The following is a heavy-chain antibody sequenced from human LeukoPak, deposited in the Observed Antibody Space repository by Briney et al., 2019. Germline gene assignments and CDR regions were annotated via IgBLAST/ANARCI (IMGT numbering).Heavy chain of an antibody. CDR2: IYSGGST. J-gene: IGHJ4*02. Sequence: GGSLRLSCAASEFTISSYWMSWVRQAPGKGLEWVSVIYSGGSTYYADSVKGRFTISTDNSRNTLYLQMNSLRAEDTAVYYCARDGYSSGYFDFWGQGTLVTVSS. V-gene: IGHV3-53*01. CDR3: ARDGYSSGYFDF. D-gene: IGHD3-22*01. CDR1: EFTISSYW.